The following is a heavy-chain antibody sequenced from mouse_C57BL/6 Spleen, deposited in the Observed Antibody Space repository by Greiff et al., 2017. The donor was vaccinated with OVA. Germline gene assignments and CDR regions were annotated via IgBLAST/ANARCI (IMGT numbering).Heavy chain of an antibody. CDR1: GFTFSDYG. D-gene: IGHD1-1*01. Sequence: EVKLVESGGGLVKPGGSLKLSCAASGFTFSDYGMHWVRQAPEKGLEWVAYISSGSSTIYYADTVKGRFTISRDNAKNTLFLQMTSLRSEDTAMYYCAPITTVVATRYFDVWGTGTTVTVSS. CDR3: APITTVVATRYFDV. CDR2: ISSGSSTI. V-gene: IGHV5-17*01. J-gene: IGHJ1*03.